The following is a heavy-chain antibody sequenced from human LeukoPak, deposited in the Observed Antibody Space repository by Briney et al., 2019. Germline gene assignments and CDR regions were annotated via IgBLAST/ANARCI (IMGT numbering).Heavy chain of an antibody. CDR3: ARRMSGPRYFDY. D-gene: IGHD3-3*01. CDR2: MYYSGST. J-gene: IGHJ4*02. Sequence: SETLSLTCTVSGGSVSSGSYYWSWIRQPPGKGLEWIGYMYYSGSTNYNPSLKSRVTMSVDTSKNQFSLELSSVTAADTAVYYCARRMSGPRYFDYWGQGTLVAVPS. CDR1: GGSVSSGSYY. V-gene: IGHV4-61*01.